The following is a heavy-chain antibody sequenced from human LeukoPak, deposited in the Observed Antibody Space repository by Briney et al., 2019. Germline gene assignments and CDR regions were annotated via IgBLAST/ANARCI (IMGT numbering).Heavy chain of an antibody. CDR3: ATVLGATHFDY. CDR1: GYTFTSYY. CDR2: VDPEDGET. V-gene: IGHV1-69-2*01. J-gene: IGHJ4*02. D-gene: IGHD1-26*01. Sequence: ASVKVSCKASGYTFTSYYMHWVRQAPGQGLEWMGLVDPEDGETIYAEKFQGRVTITADTSTDTAYMELSSLRSEDTAVYYCATVLGATHFDYWGQGTLVTVSS.